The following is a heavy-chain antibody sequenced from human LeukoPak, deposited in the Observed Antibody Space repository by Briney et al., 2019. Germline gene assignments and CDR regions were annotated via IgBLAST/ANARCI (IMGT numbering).Heavy chain of an antibody. V-gene: IGHV1-69*05. CDR1: GYTFTSYD. Sequence: ASVKVSCKASGYTFTSYDINWVRQAPGQGLEWMGRIIPIFGTANYAQKFQGRVTITTDESTSTAYMELSSLRSEDTAVYYCARDPVYDSSGYLDDAFDIWGQGTMVTVSS. CDR2: IIPIFGTA. D-gene: IGHD3-22*01. CDR3: ARDPVYDSSGYLDDAFDI. J-gene: IGHJ3*02.